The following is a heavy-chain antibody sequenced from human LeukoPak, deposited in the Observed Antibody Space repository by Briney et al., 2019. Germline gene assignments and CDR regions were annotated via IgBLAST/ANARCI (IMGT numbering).Heavy chain of an antibody. V-gene: IGHV3-64*01. CDR2: ISTTGGST. D-gene: IGHD2-2*01. Sequence: GGSLRLSCAASGFTFSSYAMHWVRQAPGRGLEYVSAISTTGGSTYYANSVKGRFTISRDNAKNSLYLQMNSLRAEDTAVYYCATYSSSNGREFQYWGQGTLVTVSS. CDR3: ATYSSSNGREFQY. CDR1: GFTFSSYA. J-gene: IGHJ1*01.